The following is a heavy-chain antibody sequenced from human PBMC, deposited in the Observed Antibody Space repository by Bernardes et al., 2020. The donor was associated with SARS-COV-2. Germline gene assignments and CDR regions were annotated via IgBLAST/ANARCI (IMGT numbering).Heavy chain of an antibody. CDR2: INQDGSET. Sequence: GGYLRLSSAASGFTFSTFWMTWVRQAPGTGLEWVANINQDGSETFYVDSVKGRFTISRDNAKNSLFMEMNTLRAEDTAVYYCARIYSTSSFDFDYWGQGTLVTVSS. D-gene: IGHD6-6*01. CDR1: GFTFSTFW. CDR3: ARIYSTSSFDFDY. J-gene: IGHJ4*02. V-gene: IGHV3-7*01.